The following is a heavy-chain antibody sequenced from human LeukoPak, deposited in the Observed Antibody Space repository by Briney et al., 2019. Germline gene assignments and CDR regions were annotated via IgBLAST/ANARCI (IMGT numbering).Heavy chain of an antibody. CDR1: GYTSTSYG. Sequence: ASVKVSCKASGYTSTSYGISWVRQAPGQGLEWMGWISAYNGNTNYAQKLQGRVTMTTDTSTSTAYMELRSLRSDDTAVYYCARLGCSSTSCFPPFDYWGQGTLVTVSS. J-gene: IGHJ4*02. CDR3: ARLGCSSTSCFPPFDY. V-gene: IGHV1-18*01. CDR2: ISAYNGNT. D-gene: IGHD2-2*01.